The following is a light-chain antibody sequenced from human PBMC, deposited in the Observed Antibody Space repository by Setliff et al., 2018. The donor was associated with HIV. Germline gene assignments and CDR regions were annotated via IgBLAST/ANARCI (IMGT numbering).Light chain of an antibody. Sequence: QSVLAQPASVSESPGQSITISCTGTSSDVGGYNYVSWFQHHPGKAPKLIIYEVTNRPSGISNRFSGSKSGNTASLTISGLQVEDEADYYCSSYTSSSTHYVFGTGTKVTV. CDR3: SSYTSSSTHYV. V-gene: IGLV2-14*01. CDR2: EVT. CDR1: SSDVGGYNY. J-gene: IGLJ1*01.